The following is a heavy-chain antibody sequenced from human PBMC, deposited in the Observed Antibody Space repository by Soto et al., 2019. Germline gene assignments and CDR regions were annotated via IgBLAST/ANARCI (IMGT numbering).Heavy chain of an antibody. CDR1: GFTFSSYA. Sequence: VPLLESGGGLVQPGGSLRLSCAASGFTFSSYAMSWVRQAPGKGLEWVSAISGSGGSTYYADSVKGRFTISRDNSKNTLYLQMTSLRAEDTAVYYCAKDVSGSSWLNWFDPWGQGTLVTVSS. CDR2: ISGSGGST. D-gene: IGHD6-13*01. V-gene: IGHV3-23*01. J-gene: IGHJ5*02. CDR3: AKDVSGSSWLNWFDP.